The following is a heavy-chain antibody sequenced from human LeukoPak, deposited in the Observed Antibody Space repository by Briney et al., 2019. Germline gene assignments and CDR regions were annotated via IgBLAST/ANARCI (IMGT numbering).Heavy chain of an antibody. J-gene: IGHJ5*02. CDR2: IYYSGST. V-gene: IGHV4-59*01. CDR1: GGSISSYY. D-gene: IGHD4-17*01. CDR3: ARYGDYEDWFDP. Sequence: SETLSLTCTVSGGSISSYYWSWIRQPPGKGLEWIGYIYYSGSTNYNPSLKSRVTISVDTSKNQFSLKLSSVTAADTVVYYCARYGDYEDWFDPWGQGTLVTVSS.